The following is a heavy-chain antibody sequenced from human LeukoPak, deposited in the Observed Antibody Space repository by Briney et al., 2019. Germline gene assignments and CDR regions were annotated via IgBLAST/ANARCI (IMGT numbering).Heavy chain of an antibody. V-gene: IGHV3-48*03. J-gene: IGHJ3*02. CDR3: ARGADKGNDAFDI. D-gene: IGHD1-1*01. CDR2: ISSSGSTI. CDR1: GFTFSSYE. Sequence: GGSLRLSCAASGFTFSSYEMNWVRQAPGKGLEWVSYISSSGSTIYYADSVKGRFTISRDNAKNSLYLQMNSLRAEDTAVYYCARGADKGNDAFDIWGQGTMVTVSS.